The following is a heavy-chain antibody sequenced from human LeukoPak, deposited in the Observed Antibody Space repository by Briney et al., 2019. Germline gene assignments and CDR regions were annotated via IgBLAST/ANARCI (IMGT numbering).Heavy chain of an antibody. D-gene: IGHD6-6*01. V-gene: IGHV5-51*01. Sequence: GESLKISCKGSGYSFTSYWIGWVRQMPGKGLEWMGIIYPGDSDTRYSPSFQGQVTISADKSISTAYLQWSSLKASDTAMYYCARQVGIAARPDYFDYWGQGTLVTVSS. CDR2: IYPGDSDT. CDR3: ARQVGIAARPDYFDY. J-gene: IGHJ4*02. CDR1: GYSFTSYW.